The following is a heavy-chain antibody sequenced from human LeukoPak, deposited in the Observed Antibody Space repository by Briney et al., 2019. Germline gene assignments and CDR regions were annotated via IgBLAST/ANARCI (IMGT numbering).Heavy chain of an antibody. J-gene: IGHJ4*02. CDR2: IDSDGSST. Sequence: GRSLRLSCAASGFTFSSYWMHWVRQAPGKGLVWVSRIDSDGSSTTYADSVKGRFTISRDNAKNTLYLQMNSLRAEDTAVYYCVEGSNIYYNHYFDYWGQGTLVTVSS. D-gene: IGHD2/OR15-2a*01. V-gene: IGHV3-74*01. CDR1: GFTFSSYW. CDR3: VEGSNIYYNHYFDY.